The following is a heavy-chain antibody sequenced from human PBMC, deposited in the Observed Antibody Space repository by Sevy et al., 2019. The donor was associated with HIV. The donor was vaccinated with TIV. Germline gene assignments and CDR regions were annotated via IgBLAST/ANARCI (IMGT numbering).Heavy chain of an antibody. J-gene: IGHJ4*02. Sequence: GGSLRLSCAASGFTFSSYDMHWVHQATGKGLEWVSAIGTAGDTYYPGSVKGRFTISRENAKNSLYLQMNSLRAGDTAVYYCARQYCSSTSCSRAFDYWGQGTLVTVSS. V-gene: IGHV3-13*01. CDR3: ARQYCSSTSCSRAFDY. CDR1: GFTFSSYD. D-gene: IGHD2-2*01. CDR2: IGTAGDT.